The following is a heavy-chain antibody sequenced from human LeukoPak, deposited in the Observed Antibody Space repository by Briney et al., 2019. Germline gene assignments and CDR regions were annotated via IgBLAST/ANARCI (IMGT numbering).Heavy chain of an antibody. CDR1: GFTFSSYT. D-gene: IGHD5-18*01. Sequence: GGSLRLSCAASGFTFSSYTMNWVRQAPGKGLEWVSAISSSSSYIYYADSVKGRFTISRDNAKNSLYLQMNRLRAEDTAVYYCAREGAYSYGFDYWGQGTLVTVSS. CDR2: ISSSSSYI. CDR3: AREGAYSYGFDY. J-gene: IGHJ4*02. V-gene: IGHV3-21*01.